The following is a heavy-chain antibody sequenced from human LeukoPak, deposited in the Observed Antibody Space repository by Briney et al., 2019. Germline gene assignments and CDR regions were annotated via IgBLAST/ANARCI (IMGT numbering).Heavy chain of an antibody. Sequence: GASVKVSCKASGCTLTSYDINWVRQATGQGLEWMGIINPSGGSTSYAQKFQGRVTMTRDMSTSTVYMELSSLRSEDTAVYYCARDGNGDDYYYYMDVWGKGTTVTVSS. CDR3: ARDGNGDDYYYYMDV. J-gene: IGHJ6*03. CDR1: GCTLTSYD. V-gene: IGHV1-46*01. D-gene: IGHD1-1*01. CDR2: INPSGGST.